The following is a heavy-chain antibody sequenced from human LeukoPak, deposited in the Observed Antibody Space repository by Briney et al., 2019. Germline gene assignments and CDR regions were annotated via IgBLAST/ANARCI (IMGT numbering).Heavy chain of an antibody. D-gene: IGHD3-10*01. Sequence: PSETLSLTCTVSGGSISSSSYYWGWIRQPPGKGLEWIGSIYYSGSTYYNPSLKSRVTISVDTSKNQFSLKLSSVTAADTAVYYCARGRIYYYGSGSYYTWLGYYFDYWAREPWSPSPQ. CDR2: IYYSGST. V-gene: IGHV4-39*01. CDR3: ARGRIYYYGSGSYYTWLGYYFDY. CDR1: GGSISSSSYY. J-gene: IGHJ4*02.